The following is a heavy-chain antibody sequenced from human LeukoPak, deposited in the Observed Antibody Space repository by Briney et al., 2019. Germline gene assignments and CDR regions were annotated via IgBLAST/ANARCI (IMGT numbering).Heavy chain of an antibody. CDR3: ARDSGYSSGFDY. V-gene: IGHV3-48*03. D-gene: IGHD6-19*01. J-gene: IGHJ4*02. Sequence: GGALRLCFGASGFTLSNYERKWVRQARGRGVGWVSYISSSGSTMYYADSVKGRFTISRDNAKNSLYLQMNSLRAEDTAVYYCARDSGYSSGFDYWGQGTLVTVSS. CDR1: GFTLSNYE. CDR2: ISSSGSTM.